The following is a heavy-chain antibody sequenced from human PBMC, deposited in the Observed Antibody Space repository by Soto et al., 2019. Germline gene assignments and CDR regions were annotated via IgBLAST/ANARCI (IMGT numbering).Heavy chain of an antibody. CDR2: ISAYNGNT. J-gene: IGHJ4*02. Sequence: ASVKVSCKASGYTFTSYGISWVRQAPGQGLEWMGWISAYNGNTNYAQKLQGRGTMTTDTSTGTAYMELRRLRSDDTAVYYCASGFLAGRRYYSDALRFDYWGQGTLVTVSS. CDR1: GYTFTSYG. V-gene: IGHV1-18*01. D-gene: IGHD3-22*01. CDR3: ASGFLAGRRYYSDALRFDY.